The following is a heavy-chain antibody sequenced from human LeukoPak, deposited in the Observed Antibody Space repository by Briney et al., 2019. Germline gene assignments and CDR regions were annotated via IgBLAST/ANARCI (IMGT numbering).Heavy chain of an antibody. CDR3: ARANMVRGVGSFFDRNWFDP. J-gene: IGHJ5*02. Sequence: SETLSLTCTVSGGSISSSSYYWGWIRQPPGKGLEWIGSIYYSGSSYYNPSLKSRVTISLDTSKNQFSLKVSTVTAADTAVYYCARANMVRGVGSFFDRNWFDPWGQGTLVTVSS. CDR2: IYYSGSS. V-gene: IGHV4-39*07. D-gene: IGHD3-10*01. CDR1: GGSISSSSYY.